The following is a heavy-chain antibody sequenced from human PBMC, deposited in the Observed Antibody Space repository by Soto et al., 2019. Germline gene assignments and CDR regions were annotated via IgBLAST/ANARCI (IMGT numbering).Heavy chain of an antibody. CDR1: GGSISSYY. V-gene: IGHV4-59*08. Sequence: SETLSLTCTVSGGSISSYYWSWIRQPPGKGLEWIGYIYYSGSTNYNPSLKSRVTISVDTSKNQFSLKLSSVTAADTAVYYCAKISYAAYSNYFDYWGQGTLVTVSS. CDR2: IYYSGST. J-gene: IGHJ4*02. D-gene: IGHD4-4*01. CDR3: AKISYAAYSNYFDY.